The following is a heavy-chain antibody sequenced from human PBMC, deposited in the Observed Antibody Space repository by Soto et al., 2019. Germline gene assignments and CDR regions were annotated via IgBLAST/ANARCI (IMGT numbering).Heavy chain of an antibody. V-gene: IGHV1-2*02. D-gene: IGHD7-27*01. Sequence: ASVNCYCTASGYSLTSYGISWVRQAPGQGLEWMGWINPYSGGTNYAQKFQGRVTMTRDTSISTAYMELSRLRSDDTAVYYCASLTGDQADYWGQGTLVTVSS. CDR1: GYSLTSYG. CDR2: INPYSGGT. CDR3: ASLTGDQADY. J-gene: IGHJ4*02.